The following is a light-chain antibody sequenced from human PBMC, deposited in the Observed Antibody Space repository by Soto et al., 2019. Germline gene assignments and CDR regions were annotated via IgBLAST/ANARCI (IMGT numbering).Light chain of an antibody. CDR2: GAS. CDR3: QQYNNWPPRAWT. Sequence: EIVMTQSPATLSVSPGERATLSCRASQSVSSNLAWYQQKPGQAPRLLIYGASTMATGIPARFSGSVSGTEFTLTISSLQSEDFAVYYCQQYNNWPPRAWTFGQGTKVEIK. V-gene: IGKV3-15*01. CDR1: QSVSSN. J-gene: IGKJ1*01.